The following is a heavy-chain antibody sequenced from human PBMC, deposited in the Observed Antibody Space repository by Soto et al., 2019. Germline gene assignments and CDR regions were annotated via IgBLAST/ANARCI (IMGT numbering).Heavy chain of an antibody. D-gene: IGHD6-19*01. CDR1: GFTFSTYV. V-gene: IGHV3-23*01. J-gene: IGHJ4*01. Sequence: GGSLRLSCAASGFTFSTYVMSWVRQAPGKGLEWVSAISGSGSNTYYADSVKGRFTISRDNSKNTLYLQVNSLSAEDKAVYYCAKGSVAGRHYFDYWGQGTPVTVSS. CDR3: AKGSVAGRHYFDY. CDR2: ISGSGSNT.